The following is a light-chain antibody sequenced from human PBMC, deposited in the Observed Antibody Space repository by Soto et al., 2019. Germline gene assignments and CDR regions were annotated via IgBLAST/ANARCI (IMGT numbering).Light chain of an antibody. CDR2: GNS. J-gene: IGLJ1*01. Sequence: QSVLTQPPSVSGAPGQRVTLSCTGSSSNIGAGYDVHWYQQLPGTAPKLLIYGNSNRPSGVPDRFSGSKSGTSASLAITGLQAEDEADYYCQSYDSSLSGSSYVFGTGTKLTVL. CDR3: QSYDSSLSGSSYV. V-gene: IGLV1-40*01. CDR1: SSNIGAGYD.